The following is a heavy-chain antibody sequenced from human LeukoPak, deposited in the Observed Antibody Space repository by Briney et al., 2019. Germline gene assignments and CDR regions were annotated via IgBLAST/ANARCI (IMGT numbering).Heavy chain of an antibody. CDR2: IYYTGRS. J-gene: IGHJ5*02. CDR1: GGFISSTNYY. V-gene: IGHV4-39*01. D-gene: IGHD4-23*01. CDR3: ARQRWQAHNWFDP. Sequence: KASETLSLTCTVSGGFISSTNYYWGWIRQPPGKGLEWIGSIYYTGRSYYNPSLKSRVTMSVDTSKSQFSLKLSSVTAADTAVYYCARQRWQAHNWFDPWGQGTLVTVSS.